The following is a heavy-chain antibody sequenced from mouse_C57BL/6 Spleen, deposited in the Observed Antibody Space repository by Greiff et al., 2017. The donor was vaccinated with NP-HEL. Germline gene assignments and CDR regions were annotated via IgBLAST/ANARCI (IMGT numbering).Heavy chain of an antibody. CDR1: GYTFTSYW. CDR2: IDPSDSYT. V-gene: IGHV1-69*01. J-gene: IGHJ1*03. D-gene: IGHD1-1*01. Sequence: QVQLQQPGAELVMPGASVKLSCKASGYTFTSYWMHWVKQRPGQGLEWIGEIDPSDSYTNYNQKFKGKSTLTVDKSSSTAYMQLSSLTSEDYGVYYCARRYYGSGYGYCDVWGTGTTLTVSS. CDR3: ARRYYGSGYGYCDV.